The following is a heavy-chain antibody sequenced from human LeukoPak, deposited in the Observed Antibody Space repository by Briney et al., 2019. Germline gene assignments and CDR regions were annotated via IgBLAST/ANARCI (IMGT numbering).Heavy chain of an antibody. CDR1: GYTFTSYG. Sequence: ASVKVSCKASGYTFTSYGISWVRQAPGQGLEWMGWISAYNGNTNYAQKLQGRVTMTTDTSTSTAYMELRSLRSDDTAVYYCARVFYSSGWYSLVPYYFDYWGQGTLVTASS. CDR3: ARVFYSSGWYSLVPYYFDY. D-gene: IGHD6-19*01. J-gene: IGHJ4*02. CDR2: ISAYNGNT. V-gene: IGHV1-18*01.